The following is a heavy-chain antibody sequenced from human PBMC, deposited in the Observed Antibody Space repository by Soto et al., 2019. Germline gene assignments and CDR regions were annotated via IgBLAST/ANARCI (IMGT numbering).Heavy chain of an antibody. CDR3: AKGGGYDYCTVLDP. Sequence: SGGSLRLACVASGITLSSSWMAWVRQAPGKGLEWVANIKQDGSEKYYVDSVKGRFTISRDNAENSLYLQMSDLRDEDTAIYYCAKGGGYDYCTVLDPWGQGTLVTVSS. V-gene: IGHV3-7*01. J-gene: IGHJ5*02. D-gene: IGHD3-16*01. CDR2: IKQDGSEK. CDR1: GITLSSSW.